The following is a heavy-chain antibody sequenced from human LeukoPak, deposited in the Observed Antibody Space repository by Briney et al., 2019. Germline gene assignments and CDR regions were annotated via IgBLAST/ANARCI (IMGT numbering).Heavy chain of an antibody. J-gene: IGHJ4*02. V-gene: IGHV1-2*02. D-gene: IGHD3-10*01. Sequence: ASVKVSCKASGYTFTGYYMHWVRQAPGQGLEWMGWINPNSGGTNYAQKFQGRVTKTRDTSISTAYMELSRLRSDDTAVYYCARVGITMVRGAFDYWGQGTLVTVSS. CDR2: INPNSGGT. CDR1: GYTFTGYY. CDR3: ARVGITMVRGAFDY.